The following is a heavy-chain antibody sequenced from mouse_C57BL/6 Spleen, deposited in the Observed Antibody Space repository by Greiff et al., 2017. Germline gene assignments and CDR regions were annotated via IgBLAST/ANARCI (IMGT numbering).Heavy chain of an antibody. CDR3: ARGLRLRYFDY. CDR1: GYTFTSYW. V-gene: IGHV1-61*01. CDR2: IYPSDSET. J-gene: IGHJ2*01. D-gene: IGHD3-2*02. Sequence: QVQLQQPGAELVRPGSSVKLSCKASGYTFTSYWMDWVKQRPGQGLEWIGNIYPSDSETHYNQKFKDKATLTVAKSSSTAYMQLSSLTSEDSAVYYCARGLRLRYFDYWGQGTTLTVSS.